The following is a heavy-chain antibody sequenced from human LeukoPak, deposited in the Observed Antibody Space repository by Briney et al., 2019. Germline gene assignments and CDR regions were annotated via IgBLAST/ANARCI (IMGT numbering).Heavy chain of an antibody. CDR3: ARTRYNSGGGDY. D-gene: IGHD6-19*01. V-gene: IGHV3-33*08. CDR1: GITVSSNY. J-gene: IGHJ4*02. CDR2: IWYDGTNK. Sequence: GGSLRLSCAASGITVSSNYMSWVRQAPGKGLEWVAVIWYDGTNKYYADSVEGRFTISRDNSKNTLYLQMNSLRAEDTAVYYCARTRYNSGGGDYWGQGTPVTVSP.